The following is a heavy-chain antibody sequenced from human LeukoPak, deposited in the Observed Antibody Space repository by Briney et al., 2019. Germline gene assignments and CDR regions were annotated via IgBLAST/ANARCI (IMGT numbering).Heavy chain of an antibody. V-gene: IGHV1-18*01. CDR1: GYTFINCA. Sequence: ASVTVPYKASGYTFINCANSWVRQAPGQGLEWMGWISAYNGYTTYAQKFQGRVTLTTDTSTSTVYMDLGSLRSDDTAVYYCAREVVRYSRGWPNYCGPGPLVTVSS. CDR3: AREVVRYSRGWPNY. D-gene: IGHD6-19*01. J-gene: IGHJ4*02. CDR2: ISAYNGYT.